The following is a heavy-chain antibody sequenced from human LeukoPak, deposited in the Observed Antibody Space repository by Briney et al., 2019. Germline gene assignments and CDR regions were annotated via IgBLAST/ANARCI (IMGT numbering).Heavy chain of an antibody. J-gene: IGHJ4*02. CDR2: VTGSGGGT. V-gene: IGHV3-23*01. Sequence: GGSLRLSCAASGFTFSSYAMNWVRQAPGKGLEWVSAVTGSGGGTFYADFVKGRFTISKDNSKNTLYLQMNSLRAEDSAIYYCAKASGYSGSYSFDFWAREPWSPSPQ. CDR3: AKASGYSGSYSFDF. D-gene: IGHD6-6*01. CDR1: GFTFSSYA.